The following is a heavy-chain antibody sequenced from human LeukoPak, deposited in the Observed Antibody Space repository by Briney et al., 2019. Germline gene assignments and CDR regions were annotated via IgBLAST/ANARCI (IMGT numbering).Heavy chain of an antibody. CDR2: INPNSGGT. Sequence: ASVKVSCKASGYTFTGYYMHWVRQAPGQGLEWMGRINPNSGGTNYAQKFQGRVTITTDESTSTAYMELSSLRSEDTAVYYCARDRGYSGYDFYHFDYWGQGTLVTVSS. CDR1: GYTFTGYY. J-gene: IGHJ4*02. V-gene: IGHV1-2*06. CDR3: ARDRGYSGYDFYHFDY. D-gene: IGHD5-12*01.